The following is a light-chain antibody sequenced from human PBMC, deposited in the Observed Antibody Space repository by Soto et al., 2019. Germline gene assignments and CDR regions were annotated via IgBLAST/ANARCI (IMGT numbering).Light chain of an antibody. CDR1: QSINSW. Sequence: DIQMTHSPSTLSASVGDRVTITCRASQSINSWVAWYQQKPGKAPKLLIYKASSLESGVPSRFSASGSGTEFTLTISILKPDDFATYFCQQYNEYRWVTFGQGNKLEIK. V-gene: IGKV1-5*03. J-gene: IGKJ2*01. CDR3: QQYNEYRWVT. CDR2: KAS.